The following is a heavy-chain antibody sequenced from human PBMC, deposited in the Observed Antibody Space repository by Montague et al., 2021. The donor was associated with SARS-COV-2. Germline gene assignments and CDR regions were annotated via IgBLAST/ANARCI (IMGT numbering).Heavy chain of an antibody. D-gene: IGHD2-8*01. J-gene: IGHJ4*02. Sequence: SETLSLTCSVSGASMNNYYWTWVRQPPGKGLQWLGNTYYSGSTSYDPSLQSRLTMTVDTSKNQFSLSLRSVTAADSAVYYCARVQSVNGVLRHFDYWGQGLSVTVSS. V-gene: IGHV4-59*01. CDR1: GASMNNYY. CDR2: TYYSGST. CDR3: ARVQSVNGVLRHFDY.